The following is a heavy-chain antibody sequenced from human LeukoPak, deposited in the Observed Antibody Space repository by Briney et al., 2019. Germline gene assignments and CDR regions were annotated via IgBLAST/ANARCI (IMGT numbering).Heavy chain of an antibody. Sequence: ASVKVSCKASGYAFTSYAINWVRQATAQGLEWMGWMNPNSGNTGNEHKFQDRGTIIRNTSISTDYMELSSRRSEANAADYCGIAQTIFGMVIRSFDYWGQGTLVTVSS. V-gene: IGHV1-8*01. J-gene: IGHJ4*02. D-gene: IGHD3-3*01. CDR2: MNPNSGNT. CDR3: GIAQTIFGMVIRSFDY. CDR1: GYAFTSYA.